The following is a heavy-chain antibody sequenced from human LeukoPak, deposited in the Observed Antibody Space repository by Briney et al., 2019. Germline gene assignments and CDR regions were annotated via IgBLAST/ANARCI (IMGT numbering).Heavy chain of an antibody. CDR3: ARDMAVAGWGGFDY. V-gene: IGHV4-4*07. Sequence: PSETLSLTCTVSGGSISSYYWSWIRQPAGKGLEWIGRIYTSRSTNYNPSLKSRVTMSVDTSKNQFSLKLSSVTAADTAVYYCARDMAVAGWGGFDYWGQGTLVTVSS. J-gene: IGHJ4*02. D-gene: IGHD6-19*01. CDR1: GGSISSYY. CDR2: IYTSRST.